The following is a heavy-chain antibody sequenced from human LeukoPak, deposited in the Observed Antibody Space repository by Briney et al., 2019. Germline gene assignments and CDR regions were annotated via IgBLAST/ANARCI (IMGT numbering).Heavy chain of an antibody. CDR2: ISAYNGNT. CDR3: ARDLNSIAARPGAY. Sequence: ASVKVSCKASGYTFTSYGISWVRQAPGQGLEWMGWISAYNGNTNYAQKLQGRVTMTTDTSTSTAYMELRGLRSDDTAVYYCARDLNSIAARPGAYWGQGTLVTVSS. J-gene: IGHJ4*02. V-gene: IGHV1-18*01. D-gene: IGHD6-6*01. CDR1: GYTFTSYG.